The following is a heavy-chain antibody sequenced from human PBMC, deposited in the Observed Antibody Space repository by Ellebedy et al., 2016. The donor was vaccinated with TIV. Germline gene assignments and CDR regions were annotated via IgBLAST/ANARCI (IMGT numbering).Heavy chain of an antibody. CDR1: GYSFITYW. Sequence: KVSCQGSGYSFITYWIGWVRQMSGKGLERMGIIYPADSHTRYSPSFQGQVTLSADKSISTAYLQWSSLKASDPAMYYCARVGEVAATPCSYWGQGTLVTVAS. V-gene: IGHV5-51*01. D-gene: IGHD2-15*01. J-gene: IGHJ4*02. CDR2: IYPADSHT. CDR3: ARVGEVAATPCSY.